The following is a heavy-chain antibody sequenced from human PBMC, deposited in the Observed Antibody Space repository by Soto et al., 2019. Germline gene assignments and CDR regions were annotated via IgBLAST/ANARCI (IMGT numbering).Heavy chain of an antibody. J-gene: IGHJ4*02. D-gene: IGHD1-26*01. CDR2: INHSGST. Sequence: QVQLQQWGARLLKPSETLSLTCAVYGGSFSGYYWSWIRQPPGKGLEWIGEINHSGSTNYNPSLKSRVTISVDSSKNQFSLKLSSVTAADTAVYYCARGQKRFTYSGSYYVGYFDYWGQGTLVTVSS. V-gene: IGHV4-34*01. CDR3: ARGQKRFTYSGSYYVGYFDY. CDR1: GGSFSGYY.